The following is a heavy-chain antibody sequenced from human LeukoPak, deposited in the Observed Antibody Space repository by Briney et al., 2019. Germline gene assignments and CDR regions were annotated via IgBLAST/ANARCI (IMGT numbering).Heavy chain of an antibody. CDR2: VSGSGGNT. Sequence: GGSLRLSCAASGFTFSSYGMTWVRQAPGKGLEWVSSVSGSGGNTYYADSVKGRFTISRDNSKNTLYLQMNSLRAEDTAVYYCARASYSYGLTDFDYWGQGTLVTVSS. J-gene: IGHJ4*02. D-gene: IGHD5-18*01. CDR3: ARASYSYGLTDFDY. V-gene: IGHV3-23*01. CDR1: GFTFSSYG.